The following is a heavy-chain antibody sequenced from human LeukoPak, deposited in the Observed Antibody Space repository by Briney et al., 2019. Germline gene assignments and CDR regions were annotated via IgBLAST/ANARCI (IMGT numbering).Heavy chain of an antibody. J-gene: IGHJ4*02. D-gene: IGHD3-22*01. CDR3: ARARGYYDSSGYN. V-gene: IGHV1-8*02. CDR2: MNPNSGNT. Sequence: ASVKVSCKASGGTFSSYAISWVRQATGQGLEWMGWMNPNSGNTGYAQKFQGRVTMTRNTSISTAYMELSSLRSEDTAVYYCARARGYYDSSGYNWGQGTLVTVSS. CDR1: GGTFSSYA.